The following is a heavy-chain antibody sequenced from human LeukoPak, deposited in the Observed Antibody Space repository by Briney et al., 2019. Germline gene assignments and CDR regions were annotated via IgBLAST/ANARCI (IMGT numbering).Heavy chain of an antibody. V-gene: IGHV3-23*01. Sequence: GGSLRLSCAASGFTFSSYGMSWVRQSPGKGLEWVSAISAGGSTYYADSVKGRFTISRDNSKNTPYLQMNSLRAEDTAVYYCAREDIAAAGPLDYWGQGTLVTVSS. CDR3: AREDIAAAGPLDY. CDR2: ISAGGST. CDR1: GFTFSSYG. D-gene: IGHD6-13*01. J-gene: IGHJ4*02.